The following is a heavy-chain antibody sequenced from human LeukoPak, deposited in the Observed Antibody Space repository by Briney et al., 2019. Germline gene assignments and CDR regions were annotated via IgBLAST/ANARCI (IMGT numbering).Heavy chain of an antibody. CDR3: VRQPDSARYGFDY. Sequence: GGPLRLSCEVSGFTFDNNDMHWVRQTTGKGLEWVSAIGSAGYTYYADSVRGRFTITRDNAKQSLYLQMNSLRVEDTAVYHCVRQPDSARYGFDYWGRGTQVTVSS. CDR1: GFTFDNND. V-gene: IGHV3-13*01. D-gene: IGHD1-14*01. CDR2: IGSAGYT. J-gene: IGHJ4*02.